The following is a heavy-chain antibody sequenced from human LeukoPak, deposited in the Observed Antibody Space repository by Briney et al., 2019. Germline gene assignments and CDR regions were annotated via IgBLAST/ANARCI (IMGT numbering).Heavy chain of an antibody. D-gene: IGHD3-16*01. CDR2: IRWDGSYK. J-gene: IGHJ3*02. CDR1: GFTFSSYG. V-gene: IGHV3-30*02. CDR3: ATRGRIKRDAFDI. Sequence: GGSLRLSWAASGFTFSSYGMHCVRQAPGKGLEWVAFIRWDGSYKYYADSVRGRVTIYRDNSKNTLYLQMNSLRAEDTAVYYCATRGRIKRDAFDIWGQGTMVTVSS.